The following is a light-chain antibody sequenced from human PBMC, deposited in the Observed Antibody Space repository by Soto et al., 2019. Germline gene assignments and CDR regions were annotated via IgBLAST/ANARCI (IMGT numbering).Light chain of an antibody. V-gene: IGLV2-14*01. CDR1: SSDVGGYNY. CDR2: EVS. CDR3: SSYTSSSSVV. Sequence: QSALTQPASVSGSTGQSITISCTGTSSDVGGYNYVSWYQQHPGKAPKLMIYEVSNRPSGVSTRFSASKSGNTAALTISGLQAEDKADYYCSSYTSSSSVVFGGGTKLTVL. J-gene: IGLJ2*01.